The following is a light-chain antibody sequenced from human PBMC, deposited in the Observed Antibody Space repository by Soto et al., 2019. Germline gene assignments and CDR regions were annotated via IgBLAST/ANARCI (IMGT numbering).Light chain of an antibody. V-gene: IGKV1-39*01. J-gene: IGKJ2*01. CDR2: TAS. Sequence: DIQMTQSPASLSASVGDRVTITCRARQNIMNYLNWYQQRPGEAPKLLIYTASNLQSGVPSRFSGSGSGTDFTLTISSLQPEDFATYYCQQSYSNAYTFGQGTKVDIK. CDR1: QNIMNY. CDR3: QQSYSNAYT.